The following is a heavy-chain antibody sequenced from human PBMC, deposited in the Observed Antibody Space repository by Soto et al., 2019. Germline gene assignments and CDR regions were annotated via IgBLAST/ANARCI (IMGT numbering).Heavy chain of an antibody. D-gene: IGHD3-3*01. V-gene: IGHV6-1*01. CDR2: TYYRSKWYN. Sequence: SQTLSLTCAISGDSVSSNSAAWNWIRQSPSRGLEWLGRTYYRSKWYNDYAVSVKSRITINPDTSKNQFSLQLNSVTPEDKAVYYCARDLYYDFWSGFPRPFDYWGQGTLVTVSS. J-gene: IGHJ4*02. CDR1: GDSVSSNSAA. CDR3: ARDLYYDFWSGFPRPFDY.